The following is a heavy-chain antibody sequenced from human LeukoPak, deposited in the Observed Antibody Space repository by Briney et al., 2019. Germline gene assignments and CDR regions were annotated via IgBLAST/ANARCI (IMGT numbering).Heavy chain of an antibody. CDR3: VKDSGWFHFDS. D-gene: IGHD6-19*01. V-gene: IGHV3-7*03. Sequence: GGSLGLSCVASGFTFSHSWMTWVRQAPGKGLEWVGHIKEDGSSQNYADSVKGRFTISRDNAKSSLHLQMNGLRAEDTAMYYCVKDSGWFHFDSWGQGTLVTVSS. CDR1: GFTFSHSW. J-gene: IGHJ4*02. CDR2: IKEDGSSQ.